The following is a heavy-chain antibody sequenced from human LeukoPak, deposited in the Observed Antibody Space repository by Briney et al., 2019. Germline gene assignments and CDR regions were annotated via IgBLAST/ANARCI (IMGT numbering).Heavy chain of an antibody. J-gene: IGHJ4*02. D-gene: IGHD6-19*01. V-gene: IGHV3-30*18. Sequence: PGGSLRLSCAASGFTFSSYAMSWVRQAPGKGLEWVAVISYDGSNKYYADSVKGRFTISRDNSKNTLYLQMNSLRAEDTAVYYCAKDQWLGAFDYWGQGTLVTVSS. CDR1: GFTFSSYA. CDR2: ISYDGSNK. CDR3: AKDQWLGAFDY.